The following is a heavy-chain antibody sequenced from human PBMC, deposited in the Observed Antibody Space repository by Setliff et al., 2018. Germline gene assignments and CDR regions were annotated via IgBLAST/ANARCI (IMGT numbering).Heavy chain of an antibody. D-gene: IGHD6-13*01. J-gene: IGHJ5*02. CDR1: GASVSGNSYY. V-gene: IGHV4-61*05. CDR2: MHYSGSA. Sequence: PSETLSLTCTVSGASVSGNSYYWGWIRQPPGKGLEWIGYMHYSGSANYNPSLKSRVTIPIDTSKNQFSLRLSSVTAADTAVYYCARHGVTAGRTDNYFDPWGQGMLVTVSS. CDR3: ARHGVTAGRTDNYFDP.